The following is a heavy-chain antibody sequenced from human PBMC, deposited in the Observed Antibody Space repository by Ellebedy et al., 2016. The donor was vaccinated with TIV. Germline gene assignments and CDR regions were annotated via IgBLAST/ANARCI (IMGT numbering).Heavy chain of an antibody. CDR3: ASGIVGATRRAFDI. D-gene: IGHD1-26*01. J-gene: IGHJ3*02. CDR2: ISAYNGNT. V-gene: IGHV1-18*01. Sequence: AASVKVSCKASGYTFTSYGISWVRQAPGQGLEWMGWISAYNGNTNYAQKFQGRVTITRDTSASTAYMELSSLRSEDTAVYYCASGIVGATRRAFDIWGQGTMVTVSS. CDR1: GYTFTSYG.